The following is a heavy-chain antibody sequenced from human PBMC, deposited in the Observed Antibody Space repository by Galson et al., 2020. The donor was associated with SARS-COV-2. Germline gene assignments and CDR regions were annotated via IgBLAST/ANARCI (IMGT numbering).Heavy chain of an antibody. Sequence: GGSLRLSCAASGFTFDDYAMHWVRQAPGKGLEWVSGISWNSGSIGYADSVKGRFTISRDNAKNSLYLQMNSLRAEDTALYYCANLGSGSYDYYYYYMDVWGKGTTVTVSS. D-gene: IGHD1-26*01. V-gene: IGHV3-9*01. J-gene: IGHJ6*03. CDR2: ISWNSGSI. CDR1: GFTFDDYA. CDR3: ANLGSGSYDYYYYYMDV.